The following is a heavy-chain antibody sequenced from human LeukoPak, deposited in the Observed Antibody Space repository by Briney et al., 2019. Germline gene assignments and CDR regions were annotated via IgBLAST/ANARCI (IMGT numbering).Heavy chain of an antibody. D-gene: IGHD4-17*01. CDR3: ARDIEGVYGDFSDAFDI. CDR2: IYYSGST. V-gene: IGHV4-59*01. CDR1: GGSISSYY. J-gene: IGHJ3*02. Sequence: PSETLSLTCTVSGGSISSYYWSWIRQPPGKGLEWIGYIYYSGSTNYNPSLKSRVTISVDTSKNQFSLKLSSVTAADTAVYYCARDIEGVYGDFSDAFDIWGQGTMVTVSS.